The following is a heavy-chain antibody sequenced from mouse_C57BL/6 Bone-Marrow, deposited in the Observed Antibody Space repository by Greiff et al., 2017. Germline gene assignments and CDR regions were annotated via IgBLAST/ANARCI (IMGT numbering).Heavy chain of an antibody. CDR3: ARSTAQATLFAY. J-gene: IGHJ3*01. Sequence: QVHVKQSGTELVKPGASVKLSCKASGYTFTSYWMHWVKQRPGQGLEWNGNINPSNGGTNYNEKFKSKATLTVDKSSSTAYMQLSSLTSEDSAVYYCARSTAQATLFAYWGQATLVTVSA. V-gene: IGHV1-53*01. CDR1: GYTFTSYW. D-gene: IGHD3-2*02. CDR2: INPSNGGT.